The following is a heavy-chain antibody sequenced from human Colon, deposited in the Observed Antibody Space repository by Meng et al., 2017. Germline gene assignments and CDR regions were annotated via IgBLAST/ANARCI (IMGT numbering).Heavy chain of an antibody. J-gene: IGHJ4*02. CDR1: GFTFSSYW. Sequence: GGSLRLSCVGSGFTFSSYWMHWVRQAPGKGLEWVSLIDPDGGATAYADSVKGRFAIFRDNSKNTVFLQISSLRAEDMAVYFCATFQYSMEDDWGQGTLVTVSS. V-gene: IGHV3-74*01. D-gene: IGHD6-13*01. CDR2: IDPDGGAT. CDR3: ATFQYSMEDD.